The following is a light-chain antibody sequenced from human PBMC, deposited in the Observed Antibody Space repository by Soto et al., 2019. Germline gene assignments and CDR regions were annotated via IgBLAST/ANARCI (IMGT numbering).Light chain of an antibody. Sequence: DIQMTQSPSTLPASVGDRVTITCRASQSINRWLAWYQQKPGKAPKLLIDDAFNLETGVPSRFSGSGSGTDFTFTISSLQPEDIATYYCQQYDSFPRPFGQGTKVDIK. CDR2: DAF. V-gene: IGKV1-5*01. CDR3: QQYDSFPRP. CDR1: QSINRW. J-gene: IGKJ1*01.